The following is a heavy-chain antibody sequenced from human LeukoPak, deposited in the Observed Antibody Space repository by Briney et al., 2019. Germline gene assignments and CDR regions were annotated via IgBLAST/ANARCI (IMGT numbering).Heavy chain of an antibody. V-gene: IGHV4-39*07. CDR1: GGSISGSSYY. J-gene: IGHJ4*02. D-gene: IGHD1-26*01. CDR2: IYYGGRT. CDR3: ARAYSGRPFEY. Sequence: PSETLSLTCTVSGGSISGSSYYYGWIRQTPGKGLEWIGSIYYGGRTYYNPYVKSRVTISIETSKKQFYLKLSSVTAADTAVYYCARAYSGRPFEYWGPGALVTVSS.